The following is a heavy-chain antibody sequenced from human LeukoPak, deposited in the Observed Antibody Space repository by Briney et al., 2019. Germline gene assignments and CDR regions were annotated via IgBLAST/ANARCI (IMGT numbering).Heavy chain of an antibody. CDR1: GFTFSSYA. D-gene: IGHD6-13*01. CDR3: AKDKGLYSRSSSVY. V-gene: IGHV3-23*01. J-gene: IGHJ4*02. CDR2: ISGSGGST. Sequence: GGSLRLSCAASGFTFSSYAMSWVRQAPGKGLEWVSAISGSGGSTYYADSVKGRFTISRDNSKNTLYLQMNSLRAEDTAVYYGAKDKGLYSRSSSVYWGQGTLVTV.